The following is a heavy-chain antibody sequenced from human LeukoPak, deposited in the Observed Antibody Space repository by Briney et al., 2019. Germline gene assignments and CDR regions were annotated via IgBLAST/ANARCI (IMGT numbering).Heavy chain of an antibody. CDR3: VKTAGYSNTWYSN. V-gene: IGHV3-23*01. J-gene: IGHJ4*02. Sequence: PGGSLRLSCAASGFTFSSFAMSWVRQAPGKGLEWVSGISGSGSSTYYADSVKGRFTISRDNSKNTLYLQMNSLRAEDTALYYCVKTAGYSNTWYSNWGQGTLVTVSS. CDR2: ISGSGSST. CDR1: GFTFSSFA. D-gene: IGHD6-13*01.